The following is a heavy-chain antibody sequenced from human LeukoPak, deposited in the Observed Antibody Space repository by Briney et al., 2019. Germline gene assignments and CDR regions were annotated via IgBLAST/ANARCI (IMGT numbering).Heavy chain of an antibody. D-gene: IGHD1-26*01. Sequence: SETLSLTCTVSGGSISSYYWSWIRQPPGKGLEWIGYIYYSGSTNYSPSLKSRVTISVDTSKNQFSLKLSSVTAADTAVYYCARDRGVGSYYYYGMDVWGQGTTVTVSS. J-gene: IGHJ6*02. CDR3: ARDRGVGSYYYYGMDV. CDR1: GGSISSYY. CDR2: IYYSGST. V-gene: IGHV4-59*01.